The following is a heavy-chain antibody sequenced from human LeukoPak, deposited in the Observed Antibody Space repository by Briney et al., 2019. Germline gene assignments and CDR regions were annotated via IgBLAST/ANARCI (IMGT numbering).Heavy chain of an antibody. Sequence: GGSLRLSCAASGFTFSTYSMNWVRLAPGKGLEWVSYITRSSSAIYYADSVKGRFTISRDNAKNSLYLQMNNLRDEDTAVYYCARESSIDYWGQGTLVTVSS. CDR2: ITRSSSAI. V-gene: IGHV3-48*02. CDR3: ARESSIDY. J-gene: IGHJ4*02. CDR1: GFTFSTYS.